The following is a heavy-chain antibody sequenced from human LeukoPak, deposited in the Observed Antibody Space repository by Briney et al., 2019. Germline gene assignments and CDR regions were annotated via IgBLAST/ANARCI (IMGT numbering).Heavy chain of an antibody. CDR2: ISGSGGGT. Sequence: PGGSLRLSCAASGFTFSSSLMRWFRQAPGKGPEWVSGISGSGGGTYYADSVKGRFAISRDNSKNTLYLQMNSLRAEDTAVYYCVQEGPRGLAFDIWGQGTKVTVSS. CDR3: VQEGPRGLAFDI. J-gene: IGHJ3*02. V-gene: IGHV3-23*01. CDR1: GFTFSSSL.